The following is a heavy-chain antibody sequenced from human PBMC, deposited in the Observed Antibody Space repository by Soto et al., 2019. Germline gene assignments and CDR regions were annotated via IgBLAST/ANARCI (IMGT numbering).Heavy chain of an antibody. CDR3: TRTFVASPVTD. CDR1: GFTFSSFW. V-gene: IGHV3-7*01. Sequence: WGSLRLSCAASGFTFSSFWMSWVRQAPGKGLEWVANIKQDGSEKYYVDSVKGRFTISRDNAKNSLYLQMNSLRAEDTAIYYCTRTFVASPVTDWGQGTLVTVSS. CDR2: IKQDGSEK. J-gene: IGHJ4*02. D-gene: IGHD2-21*01.